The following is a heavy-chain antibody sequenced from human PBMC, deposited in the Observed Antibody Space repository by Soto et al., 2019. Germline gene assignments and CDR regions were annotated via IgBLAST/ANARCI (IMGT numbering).Heavy chain of an antibody. CDR2: ISYDGSDK. J-gene: IGHJ6*02. CDR3: ASRAENSYYAIDV. V-gene: IGHV3-30*09. Sequence: VQLVESGGGEVQPGRSLRLSCAASGFKYTDFALHWVRQAPGKGLEWVAIISYDGSDKYYADSVKGRCVISRDKPNNTLYLEMNSLRPEDTAVYFCASRAENSYYAIDVWGQGTTVTVFS. CDR1: GFKYTDFA. D-gene: IGHD1-26*01.